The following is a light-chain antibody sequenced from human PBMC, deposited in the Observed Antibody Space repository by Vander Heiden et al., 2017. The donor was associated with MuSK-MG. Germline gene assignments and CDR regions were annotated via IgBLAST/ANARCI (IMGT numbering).Light chain of an antibody. CDR3: QQSDRTPLT. Sequence: DIQLTQSPSSLSASVGDRVTISCRASQNMNTFLNWFQQKPGKPPTLLIYGTSTLYSGVPSTFSGSGSGTDFTLTISRLQAEDFATYYCQQSDRTPLTFGGGTRVEIK. CDR1: QNMNTF. CDR2: GTS. J-gene: IGKJ4*01. V-gene: IGKV1-39*01.